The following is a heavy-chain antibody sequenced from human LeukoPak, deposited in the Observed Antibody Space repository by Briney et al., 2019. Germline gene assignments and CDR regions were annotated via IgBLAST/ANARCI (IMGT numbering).Heavy chain of an antibody. CDR1: GFTFRNYG. Sequence: PGESLRLSCAASGFTFRNYGMHWVRQAPGKGLEWVAVISYEGSNKYYVDSVNGRCTISRDNSKNTLYLQMNSLRAEDMAVYYCSRGPHGEFDYWGQGTLVTVSS. CDR2: ISYEGSNK. D-gene: IGHD3-10*01. CDR3: SRGPHGEFDY. V-gene: IGHV3-30*03. J-gene: IGHJ4*02.